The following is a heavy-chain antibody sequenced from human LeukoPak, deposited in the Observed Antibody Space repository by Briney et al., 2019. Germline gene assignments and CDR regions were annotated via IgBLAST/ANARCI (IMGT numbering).Heavy chain of an antibody. CDR3: ARVVYGSPYFDY. CDR1: GGSISSYY. V-gene: IGHV4-59*08. Sequence: SETLSLTCTVSGGSISSYYWSWIRQPPGKGLEWIGSIYHSGSTYYSPSLKSRVTISVDTSKNQFSLKLSSVTAADTAVYYCARVVYGSPYFDYWGQGTLVTVSS. CDR2: IYHSGST. D-gene: IGHD5/OR15-5a*01. J-gene: IGHJ4*02.